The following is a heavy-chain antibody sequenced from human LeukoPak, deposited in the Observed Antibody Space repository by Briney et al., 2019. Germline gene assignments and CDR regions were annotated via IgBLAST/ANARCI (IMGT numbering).Heavy chain of an antibody. J-gene: IGHJ5*02. V-gene: IGHV3-64*01. CDR3: ARDSSLAAAGTWWFDP. CDR1: GFTFSSYA. CDR2: ISSNGGST. Sequence: PGGFLRLSCAASGFTFSSYAMHWVRQAPGKGLEYVSAISSNGGSTYYANSVKGRFTISRDNSKNTLYLQMGSLRAEDMAVYYCARDSSLAAAGTWWFDPWGQGTLVTVSS. D-gene: IGHD6-13*01.